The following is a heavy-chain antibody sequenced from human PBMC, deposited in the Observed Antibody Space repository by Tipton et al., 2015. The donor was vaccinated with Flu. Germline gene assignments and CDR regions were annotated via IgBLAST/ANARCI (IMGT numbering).Heavy chain of an antibody. D-gene: IGHD3-10*01. J-gene: IGHJ4*02. V-gene: IGHV4-4*07. CDR1: GGSISSYY. Sequence: TLSLTCTVSGGSISSYYWSWIRQPAGKGLEWIGRIYTSGSTNYNPSLKSRVTMSVDTSKNQLSLKLSSVTAADTAEYYCARDGWLRGFDYWGQGTLVTVSS. CDR3: ARDGWLRGFDY. CDR2: IYTSGST.